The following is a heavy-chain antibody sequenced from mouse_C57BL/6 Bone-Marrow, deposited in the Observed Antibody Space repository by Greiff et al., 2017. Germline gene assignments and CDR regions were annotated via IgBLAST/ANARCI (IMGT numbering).Heavy chain of an antibody. CDR3: AREVLTTVVAPYFDV. D-gene: IGHD1-1*01. CDR2: LDPSDSYT. CDR1: GYTFTSYW. Sequence: QVQLKQPGAELVKPGASVKLSCKASGYTFTSYWMQWVKQRPGKGLGWIGELDPSDSYTNYNQKFKGKATLTVDTSSSTAYMQLSSLTSEDSAVYYFAREVLTTVVAPYFDVWGTGTTVTVSS. J-gene: IGHJ1*03. V-gene: IGHV1-50*01.